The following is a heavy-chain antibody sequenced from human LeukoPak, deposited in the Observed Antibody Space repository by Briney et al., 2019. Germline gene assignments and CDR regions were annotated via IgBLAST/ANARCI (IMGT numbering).Heavy chain of an antibody. V-gene: IGHV3-48*03. Sequence: GGSLRLSCAASGFTFSSYKMNWVRRAPGKGLEWVSYISSSGSTIYYADSVKGRFTISRDNAKNSLYLQMNSLRAEDTAVYYCARDLGTPSDYWGQGTLVTVSS. CDR2: ISSSGSTI. CDR1: GFTFSSYK. J-gene: IGHJ4*02. CDR3: ARDLGTPSDY. D-gene: IGHD1-1*01.